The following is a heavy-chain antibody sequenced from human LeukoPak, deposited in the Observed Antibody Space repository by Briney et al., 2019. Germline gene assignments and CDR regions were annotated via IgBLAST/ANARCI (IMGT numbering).Heavy chain of an antibody. Sequence: SETLSLTRAVFGGSFSGYSCSWIRQPPGKGLEWIGEINHSGSTDYNPSLKSRVTISGDTSKNQFSLKLNSVTAADTDVYYCARLTHSVFWLVDYPVFDYWGQGTLVTVSS. CDR2: INHSGST. D-gene: IGHD3-3*01. V-gene: IGHV4-34*01. J-gene: IGHJ4*02. CDR1: GGSFSGYS. CDR3: ARLTHSVFWLVDYPVFDY.